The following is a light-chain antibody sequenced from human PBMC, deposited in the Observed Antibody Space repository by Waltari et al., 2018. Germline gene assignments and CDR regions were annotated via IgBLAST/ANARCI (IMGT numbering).Light chain of an antibody. CDR2: EVN. CDR3: CSYAGRSTWV. Sequence: QSALTQPASVSGSPGQSITISCTGTSSDVGRYNFVSWYQQHPGKAPQHIIYEVNKRPSGVSNRLSGSKSGNTASLTISGLQAEDESDYYCCSYAGRSTWVFGGGTKVTVL. J-gene: IGLJ3*02. V-gene: IGLV2-23*02. CDR1: SSDVGRYNF.